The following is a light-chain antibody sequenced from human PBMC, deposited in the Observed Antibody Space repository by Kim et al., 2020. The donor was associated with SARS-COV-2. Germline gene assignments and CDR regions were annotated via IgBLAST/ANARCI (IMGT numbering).Light chain of an antibody. J-gene: IGLJ1*01. CDR1: DKY. Sequence: DKYACWYQQKPGQSPVLVIYQDTKRPSGIPERFSGSNSGNTATLTISGTQAMDEADYYCQAWDSSTFYVFGTWTKVTVL. CDR3: QAWDSSTFYV. CDR2: QDT. V-gene: IGLV3-1*01.